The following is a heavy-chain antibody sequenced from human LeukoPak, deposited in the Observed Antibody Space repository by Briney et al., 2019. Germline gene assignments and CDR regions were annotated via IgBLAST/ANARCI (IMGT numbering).Heavy chain of an antibody. CDR3: ARGRTRMSYYYGSSGLESFDS. J-gene: IGHJ4*02. D-gene: IGHD3-22*01. CDR1: GYPFGSYY. CDR2: INPGGGTT. Sequence: ASVKVSCKASGYPFGSYYFFWVRQAPGQGLEWMAIINPGGGTTGYAQNFQGRMTVTTDMSTNTLYMELNSLRSEDTAVYFCARGRTRMSYYYGSSGLESFDSWGQGTLVTVSS. V-gene: IGHV1-46*03.